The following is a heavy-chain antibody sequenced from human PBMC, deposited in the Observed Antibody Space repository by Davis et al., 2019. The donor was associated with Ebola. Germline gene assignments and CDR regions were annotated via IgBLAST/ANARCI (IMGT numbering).Heavy chain of an antibody. Sequence: PGGSLRLSCAASGFTFSSYSMNWVRQAPGKGLEWVSSISSSSSYIYYADSVKGRFTISRDNAKNSLYLQMNSLRAEDTAVYYCARDLQQLAYYYYGMDVWGQGTTVTVSS. CDR1: GFTFSSYS. D-gene: IGHD6-13*01. CDR3: ARDLQQLAYYYYGMDV. V-gene: IGHV3-21*01. CDR2: ISSSSSYI. J-gene: IGHJ6*02.